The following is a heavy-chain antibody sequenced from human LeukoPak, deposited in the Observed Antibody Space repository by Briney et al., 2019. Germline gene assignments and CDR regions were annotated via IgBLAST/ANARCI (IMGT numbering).Heavy chain of an antibody. CDR1: GFTFSSYW. J-gene: IGHJ4*02. V-gene: IGHV3-7*01. D-gene: IGHD3-10*01. CDR2: IKQDGSEK. Sequence: QAGGSLRLSCAASGFTFSSYWMSWVRPAPGKGLEWVANIKQDGSEKYYVDSVKGRFTISRDNAKNSLYLQMNSLRAEDTAVYYCAREYGSGSYYFDYWGQGTLVTVSS. CDR3: AREYGSGSYYFDY.